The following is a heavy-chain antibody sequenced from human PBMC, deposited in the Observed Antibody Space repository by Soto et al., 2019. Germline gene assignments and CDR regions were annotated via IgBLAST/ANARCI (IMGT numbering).Heavy chain of an antibody. V-gene: IGHV3-21*06. CDR3: ARARVYATGPLDF. Sequence: PGGSLRLSCAASGFTFTSYTMNWVRQAPGKGLEWVSSISSSSDYTYYADSMKGRVTISRDNAKNSLFLDMNSLTGEDTAVYYCARARVYATGPLDFWGQGTLVPVSS. CDR1: GFTFTSYT. CDR2: ISSSSDYT. J-gene: IGHJ4*02. D-gene: IGHD6-13*01.